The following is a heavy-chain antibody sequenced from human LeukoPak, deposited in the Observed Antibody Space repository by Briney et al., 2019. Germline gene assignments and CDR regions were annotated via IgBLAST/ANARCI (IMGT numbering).Heavy chain of an antibody. D-gene: IGHD2-2*01. J-gene: IGHJ6*03. CDR2: ISWDGGST. V-gene: IGHV3-43*01. CDR1: GFTFDDYT. Sequence: GGSLRLSCAASGFTFDDYTMHWVRQAPGKGLEWVSLISWDGGSTYYADSVKGRFTISRDNSKNSLYLQMNSLRTEDTALYYCAKAGYCSSTSCFTYYYYMDVSGKGTTVTVS. CDR3: AKAGYCSSTSCFTYYYYMDV.